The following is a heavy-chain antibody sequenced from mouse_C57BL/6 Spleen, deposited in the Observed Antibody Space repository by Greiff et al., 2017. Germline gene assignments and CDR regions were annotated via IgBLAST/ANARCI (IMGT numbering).Heavy chain of an antibody. V-gene: IGHV1-69*01. J-gene: IGHJ3*01. CDR3: ARGGLRGAS. CDR2: IDPSDSYT. CDR1: GYTFTSYW. Sequence: VQLQQPGAELVMPGASVKLSCKASGYTFTSYWMHWVKQRPGQGLEWIGEIDPSDSYTNYNQKFKGKSTLTVDKSSSTAYMQLSSLTSEDSAVYYCARGGLRGASWGQGTLVTVSA. D-gene: IGHD2-2*01.